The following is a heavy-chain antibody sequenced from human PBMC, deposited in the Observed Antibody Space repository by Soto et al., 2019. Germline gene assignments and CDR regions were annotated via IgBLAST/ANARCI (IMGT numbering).Heavy chain of an antibody. V-gene: IGHV3-7*01. Sequence: EVQLVESGGGLVQPGGSLRLSCAASGFTFSSYYVSWVRQAQGKGLEWVANVNEDGGEKYYVDSVKGRFTVSRDNAENSLYLQMNSLRAEDTAVYYCAKGGGAGSDYWGQGTLVTVSS. D-gene: IGHD1-26*01. CDR1: GFTFSSYY. J-gene: IGHJ4*02. CDR3: AKGGGAGSDY. CDR2: VNEDGGEK.